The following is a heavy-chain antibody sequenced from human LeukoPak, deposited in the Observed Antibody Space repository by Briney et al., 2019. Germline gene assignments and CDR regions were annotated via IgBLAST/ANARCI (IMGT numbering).Heavy chain of an antibody. D-gene: IGHD4-17*01. Sequence: SETLSLTCTVSGASINNYYWSWIRQPAGKGLEWIGRIYTSGSTNYNPSLKSRVTISVDTSKNQFSLKLSSVTAADTAVYYCARFNYGDYEGDYVYWGQGTLVTVSS. J-gene: IGHJ4*02. CDR1: GASINNYY. V-gene: IGHV4-4*07. CDR2: IYTSGST. CDR3: ARFNYGDYEGDYVY.